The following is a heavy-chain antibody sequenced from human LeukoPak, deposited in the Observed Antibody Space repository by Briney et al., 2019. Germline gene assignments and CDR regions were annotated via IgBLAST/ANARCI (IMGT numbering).Heavy chain of an antibody. Sequence: ASVKVSCKASGYTFTSYGISWVRQAPGQGLEWMGWISAYNGNANYAQKFQGRVTITADKSTSTAYMELSSLRSEDTAVYYCASNPDYYDSSGYYSLCYWGQGTLVTVSS. D-gene: IGHD3-22*01. V-gene: IGHV1-18*01. CDR2: ISAYNGNA. CDR3: ASNPDYYDSSGYYSLCY. J-gene: IGHJ4*02. CDR1: GYTFTSYG.